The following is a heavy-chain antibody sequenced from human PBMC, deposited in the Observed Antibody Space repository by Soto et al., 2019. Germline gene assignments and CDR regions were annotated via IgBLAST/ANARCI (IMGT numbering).Heavy chain of an antibody. CDR2: ITNRGTHT. Sequence: GGSLRLSCTASGFSFSSYTMNWVRQAPGKGLQWVASITNRGTHTYSADSVRGRFTISRDNDKNSLYLQMNNLRAEDTATYYCASAHEVAWFDSWGLGTLVTLSS. D-gene: IGHD2-15*01. CDR1: GFSFSSYT. J-gene: IGHJ5*01. CDR3: ASAHEVAWFDS. V-gene: IGHV3-21*06.